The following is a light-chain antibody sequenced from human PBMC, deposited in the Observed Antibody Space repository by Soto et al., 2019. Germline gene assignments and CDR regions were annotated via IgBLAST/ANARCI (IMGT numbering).Light chain of an antibody. CDR2: GVS. CDR3: SSYSSTSTLYV. J-gene: IGLJ1*01. Sequence: QSALTQPASVSGSPGQSITISCTGTSSDIGGYNSVSWYQQHPGKAPKLLIYGVSNRPSGFSNRFSGSKSGNTASLTISGLQAEDEADYWCSSYSSTSTLYVFGTGTKVTVL. V-gene: IGLV2-14*01. CDR1: SSDIGGYNS.